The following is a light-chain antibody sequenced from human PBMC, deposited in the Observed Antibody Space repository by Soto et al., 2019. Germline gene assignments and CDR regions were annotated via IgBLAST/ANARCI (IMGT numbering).Light chain of an antibody. J-gene: IGKJ1*01. V-gene: IGKV3-15*01. CDR2: AAS. CDR1: QRVSSH. CDR3: HQYNNWPWT. Sequence: ETVMTRSPVTLSVSPGDTATLSCRASQRVSSHLAWYQQKPRQAPRLLIYAASTRSTGIPVRFSGSGSETEFTLTIRSLQSEDFALYYCHQYNNWPWTFGQGTKVDIK.